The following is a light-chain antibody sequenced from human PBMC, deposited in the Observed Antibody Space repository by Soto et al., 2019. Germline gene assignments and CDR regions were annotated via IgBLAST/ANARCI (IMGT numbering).Light chain of an antibody. CDR3: QQYDNIPALT. V-gene: IGKV1-33*01. J-gene: IGKJ4*01. CDR1: QDISNY. Sequence: DIQMTQSPSSLSASVGDRVTITCQASQDISNYLNWYQQKPGKAPKLLIYDASNLETGVPSRFSGSGSGTDFTFTISSLQPEDIATYYCQQYDNIPALTFGGGTKV. CDR2: DAS.